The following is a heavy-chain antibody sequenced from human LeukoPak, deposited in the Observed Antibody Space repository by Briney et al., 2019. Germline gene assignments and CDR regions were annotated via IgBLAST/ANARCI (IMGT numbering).Heavy chain of an antibody. D-gene: IGHD3-9*01. J-gene: IGHJ4*02. V-gene: IGHV3-30*03. CDR3: ARGQHYDILTGYSGGDY. CDR2: ISYDGSNK. CDR1: GFTFSSYG. Sequence: GRSLRLSCAASGFTFSSYGMHWVRQAPGKGLEWVAVISYDGSNKYYADSVKGRFTISRDNSKNTLYLQMNSLRAEDTAVYYCARGQHYDILTGYSGGDYWGQGTLVTVSS.